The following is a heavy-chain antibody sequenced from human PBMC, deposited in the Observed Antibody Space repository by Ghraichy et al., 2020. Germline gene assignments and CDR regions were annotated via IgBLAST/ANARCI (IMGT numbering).Heavy chain of an antibody. CDR3: ASFYYDSRDIYYYGMDV. V-gene: IGHV3-21*01. Sequence: GGSLRLSCAASGFTFSSYSMNWVRQAPGKGLEWVSSISSSSYIYYADSLKGRFTISRDNAKNSLYLQMNSLRAEDTAIYYCASFYYDSRDIYYYGMDVWGQGTTVTVSS. D-gene: IGHD3-22*01. CDR1: GFTFSSYS. CDR2: ISSSSYI. J-gene: IGHJ6*02.